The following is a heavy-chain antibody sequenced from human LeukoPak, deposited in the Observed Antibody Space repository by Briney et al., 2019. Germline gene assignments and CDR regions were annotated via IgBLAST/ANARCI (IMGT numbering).Heavy chain of an antibody. V-gene: IGHV4-61*10. CDR1: GGSISSESYY. CDR3: ARGSVRGEFDP. J-gene: IGHJ5*02. D-gene: IGHD3-10*01. Sequence: PSETLSLTCTVSGGSISSESYYWSWIRQPAGKGLEWIGYIYYTGSTDYNPSLKSRVTMSVDTSKNQFSPKLSSVTAADTAVYSCARGSVRGEFDPWGQGTLVTVSS. CDR2: IYYTGST.